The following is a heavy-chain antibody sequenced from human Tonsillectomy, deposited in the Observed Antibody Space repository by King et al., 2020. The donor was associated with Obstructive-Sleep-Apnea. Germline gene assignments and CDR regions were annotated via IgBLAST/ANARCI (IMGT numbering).Heavy chain of an antibody. CDR3: AKDISGSAAGTPGY. Sequence: HVQLVESGGGVVQPGRSLRLSCAASGFTFSSYGMHWVRQAPGKGLEWVAVISYDGSNKYYADSVKGRFTISRDNSTNTLYLQMNSLRAEETAVYYCAKDISGSAAGTPGYWGQGTLVTVSS. J-gene: IGHJ4*02. V-gene: IGHV3-30*18. CDR2: ISYDGSNK. CDR1: GFTFSSYG. D-gene: IGHD6-13*01.